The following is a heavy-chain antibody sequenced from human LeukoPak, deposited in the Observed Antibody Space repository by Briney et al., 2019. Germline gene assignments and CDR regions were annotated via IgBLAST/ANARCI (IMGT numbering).Heavy chain of an antibody. J-gene: IGHJ4*02. D-gene: IGHD1-26*01. Sequence: GGSLRLSCAASGFTFSSYSMNWVRQAPGKGLEWVSSISSSGSYIYYADSVKGRFTISRDNAKNSLYLQMNSLRAEDTAVYYCARVYYGGSYEFDYWGQGTLVTVSS. CDR1: GFTFSSYS. CDR3: ARVYYGGSYEFDY. V-gene: IGHV3-21*01. CDR2: ISSSGSYI.